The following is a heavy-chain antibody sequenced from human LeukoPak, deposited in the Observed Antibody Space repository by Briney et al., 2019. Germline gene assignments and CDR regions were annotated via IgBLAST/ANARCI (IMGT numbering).Heavy chain of an antibody. Sequence: KPSETLSLTCTVSGGSISSSSYYWGWIRQPPGKGLEWIGSIYYSGSTYYNPSLKSRVTISVDTSKNQFSLKLSSVTAADTAVYYCARHGYCSSASCYGVDFDYWGQGTLVTVSS. CDR3: ARHGYCSSASCYGVDFDY. V-gene: IGHV4-39*01. J-gene: IGHJ4*02. D-gene: IGHD2-2*03. CDR2: IYYSGST. CDR1: GGSISSSSYY.